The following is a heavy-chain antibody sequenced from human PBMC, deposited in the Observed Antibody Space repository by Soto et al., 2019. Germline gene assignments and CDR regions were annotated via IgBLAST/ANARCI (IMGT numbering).Heavy chain of an antibody. V-gene: IGHV3-30-3*01. Sequence: GGSLRLSCAASGFTFSSYAMHWVRQAPGKGLEWVAVISYDGSNKYYADSVKGRFTISRDNSKNTLYLQMNSLRAEDTAVYYCARSDIVLVPAAMGANYYYYGMDVWGQGTTVTVSS. CDR3: ARSDIVLVPAAMGANYYYYGMDV. CDR1: GFTFSSYA. D-gene: IGHD2-2*01. J-gene: IGHJ6*02. CDR2: ISYDGSNK.